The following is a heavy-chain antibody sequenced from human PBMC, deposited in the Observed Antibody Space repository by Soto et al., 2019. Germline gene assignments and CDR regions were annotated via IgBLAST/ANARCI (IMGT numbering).Heavy chain of an antibody. CDR2: IHHTGST. J-gene: IGHJ5*02. CDR1: GRSISEINSY. D-gene: IGHD5-12*01. CDR3: ARPEGGYGSGYSWFDP. V-gene: IGHV4-39*01. Sequence: SETLSLTCSVSGRSISEINSYWGWIRQTPGEGLEWIGTIHHTGSTYYNPSLKSRVIISLDTSKDQFSLKLSSVTAADTVLFYCARPEGGYGSGYSWFDPWGQGTRVTVSS.